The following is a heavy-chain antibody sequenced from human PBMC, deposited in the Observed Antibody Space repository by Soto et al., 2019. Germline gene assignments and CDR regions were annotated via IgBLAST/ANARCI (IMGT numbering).Heavy chain of an antibody. J-gene: IGHJ1*01. CDR1: GFTFSAYA. CDR3: AKYTVTEDLGEH. CDR2: IGRTGSYR. V-gene: IGHV3-23*01. D-gene: IGHD4-17*01. Sequence: GGSLRLSCAGSGFTFSAYAMAWVRQAPGKGLEWVSGIGRTGSYRVYADSVGGRFPISRDNSKNTLYLQMDSLRAGDTALYYCAKYTVTEDLGEHWGQGTLVTVSS.